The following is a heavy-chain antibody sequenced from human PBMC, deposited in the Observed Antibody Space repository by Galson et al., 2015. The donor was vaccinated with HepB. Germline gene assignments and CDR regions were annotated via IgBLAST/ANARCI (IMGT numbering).Heavy chain of an antibody. CDR2: IWADGTVQ. V-gene: IGHV3-33*01. J-gene: IGHJ4*02. Sequence: SLRLSCAASGFIFSDHDLHWVRQAPGKGLEWVALIWADGTVQHYADSVRGRFSISRDNSKNTLFLQMDSLRVEDTAVYYCAREAHIAVAAFDSWGQGTLVTVSS. D-gene: IGHD2-21*01. CDR3: AREAHIAVAAFDS. CDR1: GFIFSDHD.